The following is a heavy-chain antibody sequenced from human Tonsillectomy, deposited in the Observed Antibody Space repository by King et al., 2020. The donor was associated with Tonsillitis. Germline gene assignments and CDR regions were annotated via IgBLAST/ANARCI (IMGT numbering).Heavy chain of an antibody. CDR2: IYPSGST. V-gene: IGHV4-61*02. Sequence: VQLQESGPRLVKPSQTLSLTCTVSRGPISSGGHYWSWIRQPAGKGLEWIGRIYPSGSTNYNPSLKRRVTMSIETSKSQFSLKLSSVTAADTAMYNCADVRVECRSMTRYQYMDVWGKGPTVTVS. J-gene: IGHJ6*03. CDR1: RGPISSGGHY. D-gene: IGHD1-26*01. CDR3: ADVRVECRSMTRYQYMDV.